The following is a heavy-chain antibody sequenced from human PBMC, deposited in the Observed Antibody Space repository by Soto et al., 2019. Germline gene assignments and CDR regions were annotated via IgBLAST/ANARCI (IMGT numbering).Heavy chain of an antibody. CDR3: VRPYYSSSWFPFDR. J-gene: IGHJ4*02. CDR1: GFDFGDYY. Sequence: LRLSCTGSGFDFGDYYMSWIRQAPGKGLEWVSYIDSGDGTTYYTDSVKGRFTIPRDNAKKTVYLQMSSLRVEDTALYYCVRPYYSSSWFPFDRWGQGTLVTVSS. D-gene: IGHD6-13*01. V-gene: IGHV3-11*01. CDR2: IDSGDGTT.